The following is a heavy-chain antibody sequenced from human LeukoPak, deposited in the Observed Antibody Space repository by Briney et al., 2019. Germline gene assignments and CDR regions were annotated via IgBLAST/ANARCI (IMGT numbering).Heavy chain of an antibody. D-gene: IGHD6-13*01. CDR3: AKAAVDSRGYYYYYYYMDV. J-gene: IGHJ6*03. CDR2: IWYDGSNK. Sequence: GRSLRLSCAASGFTFSSYGMHWVRQAPGKGLEWVAVIWYDGSNKYYADSVKGRFTISRDNSKNTLYLQMNSLRAEDTAVCYCAKAAVDSRGYYYYYYYMDVWGKGTTVTVSS. V-gene: IGHV3-33*06. CDR1: GFTFSSYG.